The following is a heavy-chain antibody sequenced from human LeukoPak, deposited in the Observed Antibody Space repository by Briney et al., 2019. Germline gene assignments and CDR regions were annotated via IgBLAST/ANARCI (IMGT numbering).Heavy chain of an antibody. CDR3: ATHRTTVISGLVY. J-gene: IGHJ4*02. Sequence: GASVTVSCKVSGYTLTDLSTHWVRQAPGKGLEWMGGLDPAGGETIYAQKFLGRVTMTEDTSTDTAYMELNSLRSEDTAVYYCATHRTTVISGLVYWGQGTLVSVSS. V-gene: IGHV1-24*01. D-gene: IGHD4-17*01. CDR1: GYTLTDLS. CDR2: LDPAGGET.